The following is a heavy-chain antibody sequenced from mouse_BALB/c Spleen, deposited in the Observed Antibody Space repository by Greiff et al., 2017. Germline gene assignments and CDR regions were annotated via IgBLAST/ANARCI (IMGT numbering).Heavy chain of an antibody. D-gene: IGHD2-3*01. Sequence: EVMLVESGGGLVQPGGSLRLSCATSGFTFTDYYMSWVRQPPGKALEWLGFIRNKANGYTTEYSASVKGRFTISRDNSQSILYLQMNTLRAEDSATYYCASLYDGFSYWGQGTLVTVSA. J-gene: IGHJ3*01. V-gene: IGHV7-3*02. CDR3: ASLYDGFSY. CDR2: IRNKANGYTT. CDR1: GFTFTDYY.